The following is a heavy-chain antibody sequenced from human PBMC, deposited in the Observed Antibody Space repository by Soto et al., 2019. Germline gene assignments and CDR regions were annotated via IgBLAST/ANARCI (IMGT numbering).Heavy chain of an antibody. Sequence: SEALSLTCIVSGDSISNTNYYWGWIRQPPGXGLEWIGIVNYLGSTYRSPSLKSRVTISIDTSKNQFSVRLASVTAADTAVYYCARQRSSRYSVFSGYVPDYWGQGALVTVSS. J-gene: IGHJ4*02. V-gene: IGHV4-39*01. CDR1: GDSISNTNYY. CDR2: VNYLGST. D-gene: IGHD3-22*01. CDR3: ARQRSSRYSVFSGYVPDY.